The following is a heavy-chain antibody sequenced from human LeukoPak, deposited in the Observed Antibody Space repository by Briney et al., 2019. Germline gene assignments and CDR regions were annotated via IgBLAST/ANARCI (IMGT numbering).Heavy chain of an antibody. V-gene: IGHV3-13*04. D-gene: IGHD5-12*01. Sequence: GGSLRLPCAASGFPFGSYDRHWVRQSTGKGLEWVSGIVTAGDTYYPGSVKGRFTISRENAKNSLYLQMNSLRAGDTAVYYCARVLGGDGYDFGYHGMDVWGQGTTVTVSS. CDR2: IVTAGDT. J-gene: IGHJ6*02. CDR1: GFPFGSYD. CDR3: ARVLGGDGYDFGYHGMDV.